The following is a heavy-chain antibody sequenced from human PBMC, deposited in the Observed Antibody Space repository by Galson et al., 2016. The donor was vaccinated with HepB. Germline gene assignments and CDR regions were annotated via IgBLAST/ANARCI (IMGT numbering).Heavy chain of an antibody. D-gene: IGHD1-26*01. J-gene: IGHJ6*02. Sequence: SLRLSCAASGFTFSSYAMHWVRQAPGKGLEWVAVVSYDGSKKYYADSVKGRFTISRDTSKNTLYLQMNSLRPEDAAVYYCAKDGILGTTTQSKGMDVWGQGTTVTVSS. CDR1: GFTFSSYA. V-gene: IGHV3-30*04. CDR3: AKDGILGTTTQSKGMDV. CDR2: VSYDGSKK.